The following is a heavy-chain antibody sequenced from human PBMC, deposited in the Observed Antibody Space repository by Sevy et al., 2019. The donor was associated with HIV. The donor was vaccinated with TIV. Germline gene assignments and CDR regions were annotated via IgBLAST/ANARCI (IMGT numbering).Heavy chain of an antibody. V-gene: IGHV4-61*01. CDR2: IYYSGST. J-gene: IGHJ5*02. CDR1: GGSVSSDNYY. D-gene: IGHD1-26*01. CDR3: ARDHSRSYYDSWFDP. Sequence: SETLSLTCTVSGGSVSSDNYYWSWTRQPPGKGLEWIGNIYYSGSTNYNPSLKSRVTISVDTSKNQFSLKLSSVTAADTAVYYCARDHSRSYYDSWFDPWGQGTLVTVSS.